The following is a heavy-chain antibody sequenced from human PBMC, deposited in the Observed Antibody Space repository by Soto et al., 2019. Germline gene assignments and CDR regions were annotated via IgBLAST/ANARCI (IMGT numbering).Heavy chain of an antibody. Sequence: SVKVSCKASGGTFSSYAISWVRQSPGQRLEWMGGIIPIVGTANYAQKFQGRVTITADESTSTAYMELISLRSEDTAVYYCARPFPLYYDFWTNDYYGMDVWGQGTTVTVSS. V-gene: IGHV1-69*13. CDR3: ARPFPLYYDFWTNDYYGMDV. CDR2: IIPIVGTA. CDR1: GGTFSSYA. D-gene: IGHD3-3*01. J-gene: IGHJ6*02.